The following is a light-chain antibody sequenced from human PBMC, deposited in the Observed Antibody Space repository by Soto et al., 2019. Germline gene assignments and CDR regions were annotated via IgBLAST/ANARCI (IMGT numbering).Light chain of an antibody. CDR1: SIGGFNY. CDR3: CTYAGIYTYV. J-gene: IGLJ1*01. CDR2: DVY. Sequence: QSALTQPRSVSGSPGQSVTISCTGSSIGGFNYVSWYQQHPGKAPRVVIYDVYKRPSGVPDRFSGSKSGNTASLTISGLQADDEAGYYCCTYAGIYTYVFGSGTEVTVL. V-gene: IGLV2-11*01.